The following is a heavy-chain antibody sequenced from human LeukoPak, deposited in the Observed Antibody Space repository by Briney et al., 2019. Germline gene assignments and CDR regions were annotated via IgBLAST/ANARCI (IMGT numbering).Heavy chain of an antibody. CDR1: GGSISSGGYY. J-gene: IGHJ4*02. Sequence: SQTLSLTCTVSGGSISSGGYYWSWIRQPPGKGLEWIGYIYHSGSTYYNPSLKSRVTISVDRSKNQFSLKLSSVTAADTAVYYCASGGRGTALSSHFDYWGQGTLVTVSS. CDR3: ASGGRGTALSSHFDY. D-gene: IGHD5-18*01. V-gene: IGHV4-30-2*01. CDR2: IYHSGST.